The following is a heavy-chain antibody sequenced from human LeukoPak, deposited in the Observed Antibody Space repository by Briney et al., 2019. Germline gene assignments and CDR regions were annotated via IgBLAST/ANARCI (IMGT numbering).Heavy chain of an antibody. V-gene: IGHV4-34*09. CDR3: ARARYCSSGSCNYFDY. CDR2: INHSGST. Sequence: PSQTLSFTCAVYCGSFSGYYWSWIRQPPGKGLEWIGEINHSGSTNYNPSLKSRVTISVDTSKNQFSLKLSSVTAADTAVYYCARARYCSSGSCNYFDYWGQGTLVTVSS. CDR1: CGSFSGYY. J-gene: IGHJ4*02. D-gene: IGHD2-15*01.